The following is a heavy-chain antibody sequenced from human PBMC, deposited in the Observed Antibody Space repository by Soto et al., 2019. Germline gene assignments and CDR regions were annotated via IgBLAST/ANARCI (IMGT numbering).Heavy chain of an antibody. CDR3: AREHTI. J-gene: IGHJ4*02. D-gene: IGHD3-10*01. CDR1: GGSISSGGYY. V-gene: IGHV4-31*03. Sequence: QVQLQESGPGLVKLSQTLSLTCTVSGGSISSGGYYWSWIRQHPGKGLEWIGYINYSSSTYDDPSLKSRVTTTVYTSKNQFSLKLSSVAAEDTAVYYGAREHTIWGQGTLVTVSS. CDR2: INYSSST.